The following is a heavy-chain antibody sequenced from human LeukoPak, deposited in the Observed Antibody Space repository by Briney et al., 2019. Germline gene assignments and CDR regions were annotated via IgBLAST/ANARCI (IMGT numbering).Heavy chain of an antibody. CDR3: AKGIGYSRWTEAFDI. CDR1: GFTFSSYG. V-gene: IGHV3-30*02. D-gene: IGHD6-13*01. CDR2: IRYDGNNK. J-gene: IGHJ3*02. Sequence: GGSLRLSCAASGFTFSSYGMHWVRQAPGKGLEWVAFIRYDGNNKYYADSVKGRFTISRDNSKNTLYLQMNSLRAEDTALYYCAKGIGYSRWTEAFDIWGQGTMVTVSS.